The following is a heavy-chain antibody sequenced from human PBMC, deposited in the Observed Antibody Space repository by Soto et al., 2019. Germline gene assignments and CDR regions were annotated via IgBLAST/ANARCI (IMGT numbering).Heavy chain of an antibody. D-gene: IGHD1-26*01. CDR3: APWDFPSRRGFDY. J-gene: IGHJ4*02. V-gene: IGHV2-5*02. CDR2: IYWDGDE. CDR1: GFSLSTSGVG. Sequence: QVTLKESGPSLVKPTQTLTLTCTFSGFSLSTSGVGVGWIRQPPGKALEWLALIYWDGDERYSPSLKSRLTITKHTSHNQVVLTMTKIDPVDPATYYCAPWDFPSRRGFDYWGQGTLVTVSS.